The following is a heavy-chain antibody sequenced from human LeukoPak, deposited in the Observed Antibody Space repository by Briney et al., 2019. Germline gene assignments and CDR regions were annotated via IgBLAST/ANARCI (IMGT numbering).Heavy chain of an antibody. CDR3: ARGIGWPLFDY. CDR2: TYFRSGWIY. V-gene: IGHV6-1*01. CDR1: GDSVSRQNIA. D-gene: IGHD6-19*01. J-gene: IGHJ4*02. Sequence: SQTLSLTCAISGDSVSRQNIAWNWIRQSPSRGLERLGRTYFRSGWIYDYAQSVKGRIAINADTSRNHFSLQLNSMTPEDTAVYYCARGIGWPLFDYWGQGTQVTVSS.